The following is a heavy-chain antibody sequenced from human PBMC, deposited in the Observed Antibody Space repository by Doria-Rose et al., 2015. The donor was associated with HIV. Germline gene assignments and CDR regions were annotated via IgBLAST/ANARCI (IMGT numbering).Heavy chain of an antibody. CDR2: TYYTGTS. J-gene: IGHJ4*02. D-gene: IGHD3-3*01. CDR1: CFSSRGYY. Sequence: CFSSRGYYWNWIRQVPGKGLESLGYTYYTGTSDYSPSLKSRLNMAVDTSKNQFSLKLSFVTVADTAVYYCARMGSYRELDYWGQGALVIVSA. V-gene: IGHV4-31*02. CDR3: ARMGSYRELDY.